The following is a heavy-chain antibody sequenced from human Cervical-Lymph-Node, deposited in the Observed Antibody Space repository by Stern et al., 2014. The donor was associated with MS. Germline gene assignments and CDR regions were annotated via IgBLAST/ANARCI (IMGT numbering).Heavy chain of an antibody. J-gene: IGHJ4*02. V-gene: IGHV5-51*01. Sequence: VQLVESGAEVKKPGESLKISCKLSGYSFTIYYIAWVRQMPGKGLGCRGFIYPYAADPTYSRSSQGQVTTSADKSIPTAYLQGSSLRASDTAMYYCARHVQGFDYWGQGTLVTVSS. CDR2: IYPYAADP. CDR1: GYSFTIYY. CDR3: ARHVQGFDY.